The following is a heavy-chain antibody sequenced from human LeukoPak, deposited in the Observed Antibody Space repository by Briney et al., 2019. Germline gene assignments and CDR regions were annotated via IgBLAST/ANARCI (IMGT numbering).Heavy chain of an antibody. Sequence: ASVKVSCKASGYTFTSYGISWVRQAPGQGLEWMGWISAYNGNTNYAQKLQGRVTMTTDTSTSTAYMELRSLRSDDTAVYYCARGGSVVVTAMNFDYWGQGTLVTVSS. V-gene: IGHV1-18*01. CDR2: ISAYNGNT. CDR1: GYTFTSYG. D-gene: IGHD2-21*02. CDR3: ARGGSVVVTAMNFDY. J-gene: IGHJ4*02.